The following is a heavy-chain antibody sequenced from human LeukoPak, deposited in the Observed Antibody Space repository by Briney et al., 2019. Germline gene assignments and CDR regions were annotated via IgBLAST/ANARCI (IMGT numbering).Heavy chain of an antibody. CDR1: GFTFSSYA. J-gene: IGHJ3*02. CDR2: ISYDGSNK. V-gene: IGHV3-30*04. D-gene: IGHD3-16*02. CDR3: ASSYDYVWGSYRYGAFDI. Sequence: GGSLRLSWAASGFTFSSYAMHWVRQAPGKGLEWVAVISYDGSNKYYADSVKGRFTISRDNSKNTLYLQLNSLRAEDTAVYYCASSYDYVWGSYRYGAFDIWGQGTMVTVSS.